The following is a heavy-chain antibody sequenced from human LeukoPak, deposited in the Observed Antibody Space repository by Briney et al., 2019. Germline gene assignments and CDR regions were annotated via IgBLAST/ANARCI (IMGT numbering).Heavy chain of an antibody. V-gene: IGHV4-59*08. CDR2: IYYSGST. CDR3: ARHSSSWYILYYYYGMDV. J-gene: IGHJ6*02. Sequence: PSETLSLTCTVSGGSISSYYWSWIRQPPGKGLEWIGYIYYSGSTNYNPSLKSRVTISVDTSKNQFSLKLSSVTAADTAVYYCARHSSSWYILYYYYGMDVWGQGTTVTVSS. D-gene: IGHD6-13*01. CDR1: GGSISSYY.